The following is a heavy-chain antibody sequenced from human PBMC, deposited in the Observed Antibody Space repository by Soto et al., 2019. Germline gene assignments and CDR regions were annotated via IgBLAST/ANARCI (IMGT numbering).Heavy chain of an antibody. CDR3: ARGPFRIQTWEEGFDV. J-gene: IGHJ3*01. D-gene: IGHD1-26*01. CDR2: VSGGSGAT. CDR1: GFSYSTYG. V-gene: IGHV3-23*01. Sequence: EVQLLESGGGLVQPGGSLRLSCAVSGFSYSTYGVTWVRQAPGKGLEWVCGVSGGSGATHYRDSVRGRFTITGDESRNMVYLQMHSLTTDDTAVYYCARGPFRIQTWEEGFDVWGKGTLVTVSS.